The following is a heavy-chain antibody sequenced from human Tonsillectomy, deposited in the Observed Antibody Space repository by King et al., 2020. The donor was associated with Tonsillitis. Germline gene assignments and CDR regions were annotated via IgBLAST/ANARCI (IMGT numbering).Heavy chain of an antibody. Sequence: QLQESGPGLVKPSETLSLTCTVSGGSVSSGSYYWSWIRQPPGKGLGSIGYIYYSGSNNYNPPLKSRVTISVDTSKNQFSLKLSSVTAADTAGYYCARGVSITMIVASNYYFDYWGQGTLVTVSS. J-gene: IGHJ4*02. D-gene: IGHD3-22*01. CDR3: ARGVSITMIVASNYYFDY. CDR2: IYYSGSN. CDR1: GGSVSSGSYY. V-gene: IGHV4-61*01.